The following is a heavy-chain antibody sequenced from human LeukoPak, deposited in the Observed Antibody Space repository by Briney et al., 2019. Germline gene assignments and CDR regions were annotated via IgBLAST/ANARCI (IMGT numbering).Heavy chain of an antibody. J-gene: IGHJ4*02. CDR3: ARGLDCRSTSCYLDN. V-gene: IGHV3-7*01. CDR2: IKQDGSEK. D-gene: IGHD2-2*01. Sequence: GGSLRLSCAASGFTFTKYWMTWVRQAPGKGLEWVANIKQDGSEKFYVDSVKGRFTICRDNAKNSLDLQINSLGAEDTAVYYCARGLDCRSTSCYLDNWGQGTLVTVSS. CDR1: GFTFTKYW.